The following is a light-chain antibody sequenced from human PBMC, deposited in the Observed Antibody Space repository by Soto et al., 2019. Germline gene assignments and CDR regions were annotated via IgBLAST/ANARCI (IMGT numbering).Light chain of an antibody. CDR2: EVS. CDR1: SSDIGSYNR. V-gene: IGLV2-18*02. J-gene: IGLJ2*01. Sequence: QSVLTQPASVSGSPGQSVTISCTGTSSDIGSYNRVSWYQQPPGTAPKFIIYEVSNRPSGVPDRFSGSKSDNTASLTISGLQAEDEADYYCSSFNSSNTLIFGGGTKLTVL. CDR3: SSFNSSNTLI.